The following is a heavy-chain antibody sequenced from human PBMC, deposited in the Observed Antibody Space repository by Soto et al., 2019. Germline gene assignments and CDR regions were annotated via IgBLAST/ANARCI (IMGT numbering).Heavy chain of an antibody. D-gene: IGHD5-18*01. CDR3: ARAIETAMDPCDY. V-gene: IGHV3-30-3*01. CDR2: ISDDGSIK. Sequence: ESGGGVVQPGRSLRLSCAASGFSFTTYAMHWVRQAPGKGLGWVAVISDDGSIKYYADSVKGRFTISRDNSKNTFSLQMNSLRGDDTAVYFCARAIETAMDPCDYWGQGTLVTVSS. CDR1: GFSFTTYA. J-gene: IGHJ4*02.